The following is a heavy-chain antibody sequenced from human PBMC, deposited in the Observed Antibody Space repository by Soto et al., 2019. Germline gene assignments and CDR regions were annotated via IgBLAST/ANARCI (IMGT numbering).Heavy chain of an antibody. CDR1: GGSISSSSYY. V-gene: IGHV4-39*01. CDR3: ARVGYSYGYVRGYYYMDV. Sequence: SETLSLTCTVSGGSISSSSYYWGWIRQPPGKGLEWIGSIYYSGSTYYNPSLKSRVTISVDTSKNQFSLKLSSVTAADTAVYYCARVGYSYGYVRGYYYMDVWGKGTTVTVSS. CDR2: IYYSGST. D-gene: IGHD5-18*01. J-gene: IGHJ6*03.